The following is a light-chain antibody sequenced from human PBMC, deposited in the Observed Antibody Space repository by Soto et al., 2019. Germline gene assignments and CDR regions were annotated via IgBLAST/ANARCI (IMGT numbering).Light chain of an antibody. CDR2: SNN. J-gene: IGLJ1*01. CDR1: SSNIGSNT. Sequence: QSVLTQPPSASGTPGQRVTISCSGSSSNIGSNTVNWYQPLPGTSPKLLIYSNNQRHSGVPDRFSGSKAGTSASLAISGLQSEDEADYYCAAWDDLLNCRYVFGTGTKLTVL. V-gene: IGLV1-44*01. CDR3: AAWDDLLNCRYV.